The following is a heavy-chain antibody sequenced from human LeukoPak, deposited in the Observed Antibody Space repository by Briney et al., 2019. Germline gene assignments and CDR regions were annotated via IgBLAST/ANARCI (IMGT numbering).Heavy chain of an antibody. D-gene: IGHD5-18*01. CDR2: MYYSGST. CDR3: ARDSRPRAMVPNYFDY. CDR1: GSSISSNNYY. V-gene: IGHV4-39*07. Sequence: KTSETLSLTCTVSGSSISSNNYYWGWIRQRPGKGLEWIGSMYYSGSTYYNPSLKSRVTISVDTSKNQYYLKLTSVTAADTAVYYCARDSRPRAMVPNYFDYWGQGILVTVSS. J-gene: IGHJ4*02.